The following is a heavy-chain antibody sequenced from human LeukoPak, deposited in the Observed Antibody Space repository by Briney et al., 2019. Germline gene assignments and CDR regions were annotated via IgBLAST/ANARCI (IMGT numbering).Heavy chain of an antibody. V-gene: IGHV3-33*01. J-gene: IGHJ4*02. CDR1: GFTFRRHG. D-gene: IGHD5-24*01. Sequence: GRSLRLSCAASGFTFRRHGMHWVRQAPGKGLEWEAVIWYDGSNRYYADSVKGRFTISRDNSKNTLYLQVNSLRAEDTAVYYCARDMATDYFDYWGQGTLVTVSS. CDR2: IWYDGSNR. CDR3: ARDMATDYFDY.